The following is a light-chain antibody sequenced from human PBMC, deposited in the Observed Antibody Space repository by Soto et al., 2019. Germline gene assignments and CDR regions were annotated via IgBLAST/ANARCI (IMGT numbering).Light chain of an antibody. CDR3: QSYHSSLNEGV. V-gene: IGLV1-40*01. Sequence: QSVLTQPPSVYGAPVQRVTISCTGSSSNIGAGYDVHWYQQLPGTVPKLLIYANNNRPSGVPDRFSGSGSCTSACLASTGLQAGDEAHYYCQSYHSSLNEGVCGGGTPLNVL. CDR1: SSNIGAGYD. J-gene: IGLJ2*01. CDR2: ANN.